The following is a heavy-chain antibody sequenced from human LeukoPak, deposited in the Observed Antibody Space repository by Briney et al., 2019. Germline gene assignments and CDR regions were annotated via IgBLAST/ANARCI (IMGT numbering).Heavy chain of an antibody. V-gene: IGHV3-30*18. Sequence: PGGSLRLSCAASGFTFSNYGIHWVRQAPGKGLEWVALISFDGSNKYYADSVKGRFTISRDNSKNTLSLQMNSLRVEDAAVYYCAKSNSGWSFDYWGQGSLVTVSS. CDR3: AKSNSGWSFDY. J-gene: IGHJ4*02. D-gene: IGHD6-19*01. CDR2: ISFDGSNK. CDR1: GFTFSNYG.